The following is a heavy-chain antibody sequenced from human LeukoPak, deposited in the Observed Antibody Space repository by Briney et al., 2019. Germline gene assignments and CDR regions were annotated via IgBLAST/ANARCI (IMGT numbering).Heavy chain of an antibody. D-gene: IGHD6-13*01. CDR2: INPNSGNT. CDR3: ARQQQQYYYYYYGMDV. CDR1: GYTFTGFY. Sequence: ASVKVSCKASGYTFTGFYIHWVRQAPGQGLEWMGWINPNSGNTGYAQKFQGRVTMTRNTSISTAYMELSSLRSEDTAVYYCARQQQQYYYYYYGMDVWGQGTTVTVSS. V-gene: IGHV1-8*02. J-gene: IGHJ6*02.